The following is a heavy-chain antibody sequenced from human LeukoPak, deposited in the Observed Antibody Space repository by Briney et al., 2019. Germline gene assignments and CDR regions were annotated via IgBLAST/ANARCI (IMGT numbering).Heavy chain of an antibody. J-gene: IGHJ4*02. Sequence: GGSLRLSCAASGFTFSSYSMNWVRQAPGKGMEWVSSISSSSSYIYYADSVKGRFTISRDNAKNSLYLQMNSLRAEDPAVYYCARDLSAARGPWGQGTLVTVSS. CDR1: GFTFSSYS. D-gene: IGHD6-6*01. CDR3: ARDLSAARGP. CDR2: ISSSSSYI. V-gene: IGHV3-21*01.